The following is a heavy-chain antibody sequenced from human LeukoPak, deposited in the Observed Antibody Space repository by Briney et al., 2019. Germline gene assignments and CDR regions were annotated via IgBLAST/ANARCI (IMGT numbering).Heavy chain of an antibody. J-gene: IGHJ6*02. CDR3: ARSGSSTGTYYYYYGMDV. D-gene: IGHD1-26*01. Sequence: ASVTVSSKPSGYTFTAYYMHWVRQAPAQGGERMGIINPSGAGTSYAQKFQRRVTMTRDTSTSTVYLELTSLRSEDTAVYYCARSGSSTGTYYYYYGMDVWGQGTTVTVSS. CDR2: INPSGAGT. V-gene: IGHV1-46*01. CDR1: GYTFTAYY.